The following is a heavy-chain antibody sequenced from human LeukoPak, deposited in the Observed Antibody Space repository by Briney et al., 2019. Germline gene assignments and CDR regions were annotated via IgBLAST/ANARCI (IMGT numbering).Heavy chain of an antibody. CDR3: ARGLSGAYYDFWSGSLPFDI. Sequence: GASVKVSCKASGYTFTSYGISWVRQAPGQGLEWMGWISAYNGNTNYAQKLQGRVTMTTDTSTSTAYMELRSLRSDDTAVYYWARGLSGAYYDFWSGSLPFDIWGQGTMVTVSS. CDR2: ISAYNGNT. CDR1: GYTFTSYG. D-gene: IGHD3-3*01. J-gene: IGHJ3*02. V-gene: IGHV1-18*01.